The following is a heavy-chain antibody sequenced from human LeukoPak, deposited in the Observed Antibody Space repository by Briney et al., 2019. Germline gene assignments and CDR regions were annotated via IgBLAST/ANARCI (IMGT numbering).Heavy chain of an antibody. CDR2: IYYSGRT. Sequence: SETLSLTCTVPGASISNSYWSWIRKPPGKGLEWIGYIYYSGRTNYNPSLKSRITISIDTSKNQFSLKLSSVTAADTAVYYCARNDFWSGYSDWFDPWGQGTLVTVSS. CDR3: ARNDFWSGYSDWFDP. J-gene: IGHJ5*02. V-gene: IGHV4-59*01. D-gene: IGHD3-3*01. CDR1: GASISNSY.